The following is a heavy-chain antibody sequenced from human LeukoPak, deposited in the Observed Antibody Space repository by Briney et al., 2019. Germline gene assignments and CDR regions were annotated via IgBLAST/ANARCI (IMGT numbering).Heavy chain of an antibody. Sequence: PGGSLRLSCAAPGLTFSSYAMNWVRQAPGKGLEWVSAISGSGGSTYYADSVKGRFTISRDNSKNTLYLQMNSLRAEDTSVYYCARGSYYGSGSYAGWGQGTLVTVSS. CDR3: ARGSYYGSGSYAG. J-gene: IGHJ4*02. D-gene: IGHD3-10*01. CDR2: ISGSGGST. V-gene: IGHV3-23*01. CDR1: GLTFSSYA.